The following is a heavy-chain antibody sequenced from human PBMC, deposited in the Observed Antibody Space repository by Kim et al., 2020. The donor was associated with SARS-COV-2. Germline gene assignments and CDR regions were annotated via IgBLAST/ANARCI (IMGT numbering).Heavy chain of an antibody. CDR3: ARDNSAGAGGGSLIIGNYYDSSGSYFDY. V-gene: IGHV3-33*01. Sequence: GGSLRLSCAASGFTFSSYGMHWVRQAPGKGLEWVAVIWYDGSNKYYADSVKGRFTISRDNSKNTLYLQMNSLRAEDTAVYYCARDNSAGAGGGSLIIGNYYDSSGSYFDYWGQGTLVTVSS. J-gene: IGHJ4*02. CDR1: GFTFSSYG. CDR2: IWYDGSNK. D-gene: IGHD3-22*01.